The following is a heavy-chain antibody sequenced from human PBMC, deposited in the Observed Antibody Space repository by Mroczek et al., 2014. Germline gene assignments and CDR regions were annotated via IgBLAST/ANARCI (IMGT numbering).Heavy chain of an antibody. J-gene: IGHJ4*02. CDR2: IWYDGSNK. V-gene: IGHV3-33*01. D-gene: IGHD7-27*01. CDR1: GFTFSSYG. Sequence: QVQLVQSGGGVVQPGRSLRLSCAASGFTFSSYGMHWVRQAPGKGLEWVAVIWYDGSNKYYADSVKGRFTISRDNSKNTLYLQMNSLRAEDTAVYYCARGLLTGDFLFDYWGQGTLVTVSS. CDR3: ARGLLTGDFLFDY.